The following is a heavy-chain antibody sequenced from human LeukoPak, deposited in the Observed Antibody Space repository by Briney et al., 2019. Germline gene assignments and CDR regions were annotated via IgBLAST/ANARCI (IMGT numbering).Heavy chain of an antibody. J-gene: IGHJ4*02. CDR1: GGSISSGGYY. CDR3: ARDLSVTEYYFDY. CDR2: IYYSGST. D-gene: IGHD4-17*01. V-gene: IGHV4-31*03. Sequence: SQTLSLTCTVSGGSISSGGYYWSWIRQHPGKGLEWIGYIYYSGSTYYNPSLKSRVTISVDTSKNQFSLKLSSVTAADTAVYYCARDLSVTEYYFDYWGQGTLVTVSS.